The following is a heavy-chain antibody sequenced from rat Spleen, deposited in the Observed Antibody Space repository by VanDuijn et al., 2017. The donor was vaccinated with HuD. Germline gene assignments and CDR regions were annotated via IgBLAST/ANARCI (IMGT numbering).Heavy chain of an antibody. D-gene: IGHD4-2*01. CDR2: ISYDGSST. CDR1: GFTFNNYW. Sequence: EVQLVESGGGLVQPGRSLKLSCVASGFTFNNYWMTWIRQAPGKGLEWVASISYDGSSTYYRDSVKGRFTISRDNAKSTLYLQMDSLRSEDTATYYCARRGLEWSFDYWGQGVMVTVSS. J-gene: IGHJ2*01. CDR3: ARRGLEWSFDY. V-gene: IGHV5-31*01.